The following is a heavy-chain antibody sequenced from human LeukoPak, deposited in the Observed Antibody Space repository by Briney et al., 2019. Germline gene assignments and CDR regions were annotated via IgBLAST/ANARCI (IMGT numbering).Heavy chain of an antibody. CDR3: ARDRKYSGSYFGSDFDY. CDR2: IYTSGST. Sequence: TSETLSLTCTVSGGSISSYYWSWIRQPAGKGLEWIGRIYTSGSTNYNHFLKSRVTMTVDTPNNQFSLKLSSVTAADTAVYYSARDRKYSGSYFGSDFDYWGQGTLVTVSS. V-gene: IGHV4-4*07. J-gene: IGHJ4*02. D-gene: IGHD1-26*01. CDR1: GGSISSYY.